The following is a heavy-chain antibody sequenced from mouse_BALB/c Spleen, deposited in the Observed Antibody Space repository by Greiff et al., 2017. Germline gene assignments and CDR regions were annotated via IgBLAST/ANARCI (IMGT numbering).Heavy chain of an antibody. CDR3: ARAYDAMDY. J-gene: IGHJ4*01. CDR1: GFTFSDYG. Sequence: EVQVVESGGGLVQPGGSRKLSCAASGFTFSDYGMAWVRQAPGKGPEWVAFISNLAYSIYYADTVTGRFTISRENAKNTLYLEMSSLRSEDTAMYYCARAYDAMDYWGQGTSVTVSS. V-gene: IGHV5-15*02. CDR2: ISNLAYSI.